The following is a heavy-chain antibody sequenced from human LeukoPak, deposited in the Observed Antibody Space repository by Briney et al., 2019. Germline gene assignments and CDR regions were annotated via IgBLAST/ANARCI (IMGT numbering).Heavy chain of an antibody. V-gene: IGHV1-69*13. J-gene: IGHJ4*02. CDR2: IIPMFGTP. CDR3: ARDLSGTVGHFDY. CDR1: GGTFSSYI. D-gene: IGHD4-23*01. Sequence: SVKVSCKASGGTFSSYIITWVRQAPGQGLEWMGRIIPMFGTPNYAQKFQDRVTITADESARTAYMELSSLRFEDTAVYYCARDLSGTVGHFDYWGQGTLVTVSS.